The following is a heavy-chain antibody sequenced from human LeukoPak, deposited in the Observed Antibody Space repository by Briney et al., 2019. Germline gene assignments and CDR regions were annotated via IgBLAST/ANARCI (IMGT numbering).Heavy chain of an antibody. J-gene: IGHJ4*02. CDR2: INHSGST. CDR3: ARRGKRDGSGSPRFDY. D-gene: IGHD3-10*01. CDR1: GGSFSGYY. Sequence: SETLSLTCAVYGGSFSGYYWSWLRQPPGKGLEWCGEINHSGSTHYNPSLKSRVTISVDTSKNQFSLKLSSVTAADTAVYYCARRGKRDGSGSPRFDYWGQGTLVTVSS. V-gene: IGHV4-34*01.